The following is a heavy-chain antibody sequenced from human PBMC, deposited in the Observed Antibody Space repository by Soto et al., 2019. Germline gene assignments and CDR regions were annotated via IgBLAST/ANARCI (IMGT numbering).Heavy chain of an antibody. V-gene: IGHV4-39*07. D-gene: IGHD2-2*01. CDR3: ARELVVVPAATTDYYYYGMDV. J-gene: IGHJ6*02. CDR2: TYYSGST. CDR1: GGSISSSSYY. Sequence: TSETLSLTCTVSGGSISSSSYYWGWIRQPPGKGLEWIGSTYYSGSTYYNPSLKSRVTISVDTSKNQFSLKLSSVTAADTAVYYCARELVVVPAATTDYYYYGMDVWGQGTTVTVSS.